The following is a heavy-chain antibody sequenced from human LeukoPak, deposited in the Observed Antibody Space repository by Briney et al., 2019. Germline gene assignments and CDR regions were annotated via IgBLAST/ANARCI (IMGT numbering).Heavy chain of an antibody. CDR2: FDPEDGET. CDR1: GYTLTELS. Sequence: ASVKVSCKVSGYTLTELSMHWVRQAPGKGLEWMGGFDPEDGETIYAQKFQGRVTMTRDTSISTGYMELSRLRSDDTAVYYCATLVIAVAGGFGDYWGQGTLVTVSS. V-gene: IGHV1-24*01. D-gene: IGHD6-19*01. CDR3: ATLVIAVAGGFGDY. J-gene: IGHJ4*02.